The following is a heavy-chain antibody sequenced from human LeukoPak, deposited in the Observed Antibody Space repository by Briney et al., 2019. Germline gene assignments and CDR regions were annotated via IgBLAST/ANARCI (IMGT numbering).Heavy chain of an antibody. D-gene: IGHD6-13*01. CDR2: IDGDDNK. CDR1: GFSLSTSGMR. J-gene: IGHJ4*02. CDR3: VRSGYSSPFDY. V-gene: IGHV2-70*04. Sequence: SGPTLVNPTPTLTLTCTFSGFSLSTSGMRVSWIRQPPGKALEWLARIDGDDNKLYSASQKTRLTISKDTSENQVVLTMTNMDPVDTATYFCVRSGYSSPFDYWGQGTLVTVSS.